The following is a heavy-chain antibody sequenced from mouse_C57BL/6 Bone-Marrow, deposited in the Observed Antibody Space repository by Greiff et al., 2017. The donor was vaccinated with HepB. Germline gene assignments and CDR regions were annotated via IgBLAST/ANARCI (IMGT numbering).Heavy chain of an antibody. D-gene: IGHD4-1*01. CDR1: GFTFSSYG. V-gene: IGHV5-6*01. CDR2: ISSGGSYT. CDR3: ARHSNWDVYYIDY. J-gene: IGHJ2*01. Sequence: EVQLQESGGDLVKPGGSLKLSCAASGFTFSSYGMSWVRQTPDKRLEWVATISSGGSYTYYPDSVKGRVTISRDNAKNTLYLQMSSLRSEDTAMYYCARHSNWDVYYIDYWGQGTTLTVSS.